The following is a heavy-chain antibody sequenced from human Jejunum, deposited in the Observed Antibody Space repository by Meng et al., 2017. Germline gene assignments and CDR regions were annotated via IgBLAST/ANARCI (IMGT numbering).Heavy chain of an antibody. V-gene: IGHV4-39*07. CDR2: IYYSGNT. CDR1: GGYISSTTYY. D-gene: IGHD3-22*01. J-gene: IGHJ3*01. Sequence: CTVSGGYISSTTYYWNWIRQPPGKGLEWIGSIYYSGNTYYNPSLKSRVAISVDTSKNQFSLRLSSATAADTAVYYCARDDISSGYHDGFDVWGRGTLVTVSS. CDR3: ARDDISSGYHDGFDV.